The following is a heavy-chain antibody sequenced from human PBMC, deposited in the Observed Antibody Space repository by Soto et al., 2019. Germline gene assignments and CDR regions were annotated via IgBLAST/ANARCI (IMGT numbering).Heavy chain of an antibody. V-gene: IGHV4-34*01. CDR2: INHSGST. D-gene: IGHD6-13*01. CDR1: GGSFSGYY. CDR3: ARLYGSRGPFDY. Sequence: QVQLQQWGAGLLKPSETLSLTCAVYGGSFSGYYWSWIRQPPGKGLEWIGEINHSGSTNDNPSLKSRVTISEDTSKNQFSLKLSSETAADTAVYYCARLYGSRGPFDYWGQGTLVTVSS. J-gene: IGHJ4*02.